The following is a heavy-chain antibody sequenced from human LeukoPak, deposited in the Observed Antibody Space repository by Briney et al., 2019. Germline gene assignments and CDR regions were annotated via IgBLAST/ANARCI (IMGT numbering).Heavy chain of an antibody. D-gene: IGHD3-3*01. V-gene: IGHV4-4*07. CDR2: IYTSGST. J-gene: IGHJ6*02. CDR3: ARVKRCWSGYMDYDYYGMDV. Sequence: SETLSLTCTVSGGSISSYYWSWIRQPPGKGLEWVGRIYTSGSTNYNPSLKSRVTMSVDTSKNQFSLKLSSVIAADTAVYYCARVKRCWSGYMDYDYYGMDVWGQGTTVTVSS. CDR1: GGSISSYY.